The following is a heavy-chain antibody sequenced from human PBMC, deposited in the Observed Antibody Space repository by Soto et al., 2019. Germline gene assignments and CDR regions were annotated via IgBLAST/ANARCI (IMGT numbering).Heavy chain of an antibody. J-gene: IGHJ4*02. D-gene: IGHD1-1*01. V-gene: IGHV1-69*11. Sequence: SVKVSCKASGVSFSKFSMSWLRQAPGQGLEWIGSFIPVIDTAKYAQKLQGRVTITADESTRTAYMELTSLRSEDTAVYYCARGRDGHNSYNFDHWGQGTLVTVSS. CDR1: GVSFSKFS. CDR2: FIPVIDTA. CDR3: ARGRDGHNSYNFDH.